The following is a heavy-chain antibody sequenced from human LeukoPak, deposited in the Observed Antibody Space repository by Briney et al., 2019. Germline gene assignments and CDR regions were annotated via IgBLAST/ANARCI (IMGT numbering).Heavy chain of an antibody. V-gene: IGHV4-30-4*01. Sequence: SETLSLTCTVSGGAISSGDYFWSWIRQPPGKALEWIAYTYHRGSPFYKSSLKSRVTTSVDTSKNQFSLKLSSMTAADTAVYYCARLVYTNANCYALSHLVYWGQGILVTVSS. CDR1: GGAISSGDYF. J-gene: IGHJ4*02. CDR3: ARLVYTNANCYALSHLVY. CDR2: TYHRGSP. D-gene: IGHD2-2*01.